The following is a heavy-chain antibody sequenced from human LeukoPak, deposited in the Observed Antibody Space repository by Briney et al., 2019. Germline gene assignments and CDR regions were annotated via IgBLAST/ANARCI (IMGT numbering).Heavy chain of an antibody. CDR3: ARDMPEYYDFWSGYLYYYYGMDV. CDR1: GYTFTSYG. V-gene: IGHV1-18*01. J-gene: IGHJ6*02. CDR2: ISAYNGNT. Sequence: ASVKVSCKASGYTFTSYGISWVRQAPGQGLEWMGWISAYNGNTNYAQKLQGRVTMTTDTSTSTAYMELRSLGSDDTAVYYCARDMPEYYDFWSGYLYYYYGMDVWGQGTTVTVSS. D-gene: IGHD3-3*01.